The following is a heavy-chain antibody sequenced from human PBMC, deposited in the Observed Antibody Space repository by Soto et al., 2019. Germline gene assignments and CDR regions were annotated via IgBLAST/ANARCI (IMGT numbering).Heavy chain of an antibody. V-gene: IGHV4-61*01. Sequence: QVQLQESGPGLVKPSETLSLTCTVSGGSVSSGSYYWSWIRQPPGKGLEWIGYIYYSGSTNYNPSLKSRVTISVDTSKNQVSLKLSSVTAADTAVYYCASGLKGFTASFVYYYYGMDVWGQGTTVTVSS. J-gene: IGHJ6*02. D-gene: IGHD3-10*01. CDR2: IYYSGST. CDR1: GGSVSSGSYY. CDR3: ASGLKGFTASFVYYYYGMDV.